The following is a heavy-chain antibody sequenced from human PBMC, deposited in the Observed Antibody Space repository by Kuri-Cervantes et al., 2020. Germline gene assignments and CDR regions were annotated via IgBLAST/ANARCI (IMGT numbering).Heavy chain of an antibody. Sequence: GESLKISCAASGFIFSGYGMYWIRQAPGKGLEWVSLIRYDGSAKYYADSVKGRFTISRDNAKNSLYLQMNSLSAEDTALYYCAKDRGAVAGFAFDIWGQGTMVTVSS. CDR3: AKDRGAVAGFAFDI. CDR1: GFIFSGYG. CDR2: IRYDGSAK. D-gene: IGHD6-19*01. J-gene: IGHJ3*02. V-gene: IGHV3-30*02.